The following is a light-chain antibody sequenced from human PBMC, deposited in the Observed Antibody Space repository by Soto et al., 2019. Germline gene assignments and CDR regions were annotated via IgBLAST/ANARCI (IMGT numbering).Light chain of an antibody. V-gene: IGKV3-20*01. J-gene: IGKJ5*01. CDR3: QQYGSSPPIT. CDR1: QSFSSSY. CDR2: GAS. Sequence: EIVLTQSPGTRSLSPGEGATLSCRASQSFSSSYLAWSQQKPGQAPRLLISGASSRATGIPYRFSGSGSGTDFTLTISRLEPEDFAVYYCQQYGSSPPITFGQGTRLEIK.